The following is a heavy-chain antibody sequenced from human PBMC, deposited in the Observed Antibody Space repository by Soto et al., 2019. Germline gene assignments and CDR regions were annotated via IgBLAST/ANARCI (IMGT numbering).Heavy chain of an antibody. D-gene: IGHD6-13*01. Sequence: SETLSLTCTVSGGSISSGGYYWSWIRQHPGKGLEWIGYIYYSGSTYYNPSLKSRVTISVDTSKNQFSLKLSSVTAADTAVYYCARDRGYSSSVYGMDVWGQGTTVTVSS. CDR2: IYYSGST. V-gene: IGHV4-31*03. CDR1: GGSISSGGYY. J-gene: IGHJ6*02. CDR3: ARDRGYSSSVYGMDV.